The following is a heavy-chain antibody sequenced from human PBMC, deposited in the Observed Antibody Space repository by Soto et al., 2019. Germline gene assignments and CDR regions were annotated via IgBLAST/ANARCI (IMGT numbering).Heavy chain of an antibody. CDR1: GGSMVSYY. J-gene: IGHJ4*02. CDR3: ARGVYGAFLDY. Sequence: PSETLSLTYTVSGGSMVSYYGSWIRQTPGKGLERIAYVEPHGRTEEKPPLVSRVTISIDSSQNQFSLKLRSVTPADTGMYFCARGVYGAFLDYWGQGTQVTVSS. V-gene: IGHV4-59*01. CDR2: VEPHGRT. D-gene: IGHD3-10*01.